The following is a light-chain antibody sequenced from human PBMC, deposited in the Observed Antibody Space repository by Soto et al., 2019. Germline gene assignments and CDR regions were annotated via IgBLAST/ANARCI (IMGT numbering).Light chain of an antibody. Sequence: LTQPPSVSGSPGQSVTISCTGTSTDFVSYNRVSWYQQPPGTAPKLMIYEVSKRPSGVPNRFSGSKSGNTASLTISGLQAADEADYYCSLYTSENAYVFGTGTKVTVL. CDR1: STDFVSYNR. J-gene: IGLJ1*01. V-gene: IGLV2-18*01. CDR2: EVS. CDR3: SLYTSENAYV.